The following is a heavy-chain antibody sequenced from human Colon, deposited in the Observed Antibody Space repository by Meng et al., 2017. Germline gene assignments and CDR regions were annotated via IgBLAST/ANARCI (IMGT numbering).Heavy chain of an antibody. CDR3: ARGRLIVVMTVYYHYHGMDV. V-gene: IGHV4-34*01. J-gene: IGHJ6*02. CDR1: GGSFSAYY. D-gene: IGHD3-22*01. CDR2: IDHSGST. Sequence: SETLSLTCGFYGGSFSAYYWSWIRQTPGKGLEWIGEIDHSGSTNYNPSLTSRVTISVDTSKSQFSLRLSSVTAADTAVYYCARGRLIVVMTVYYHYHGMDVWGQGTTVTVSS.